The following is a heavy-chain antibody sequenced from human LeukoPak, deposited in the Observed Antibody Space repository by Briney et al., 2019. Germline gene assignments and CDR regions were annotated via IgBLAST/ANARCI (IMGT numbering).Heavy chain of an antibody. D-gene: IGHD2-2*01. CDR2: IIPIFGTA. V-gene: IGHV1-69*13. Sequence: AASVTVSCKASGGTFSSYAISWVRQAPGQGLEWMGGIIPIFGTASYAQKFQGRVTITADESTSTAYMELSSLRSEDTAVYYCARDYCSSTSCLFDYWGQGTLVTVSS. CDR1: GGTFSSYA. J-gene: IGHJ4*02. CDR3: ARDYCSSTSCLFDY.